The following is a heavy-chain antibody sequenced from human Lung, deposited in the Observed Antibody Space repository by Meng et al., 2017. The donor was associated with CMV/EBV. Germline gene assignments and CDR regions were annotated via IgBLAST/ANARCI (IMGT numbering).Heavy chain of an antibody. J-gene: IGHJ4*02. CDR3: ARVTEYGGNCFDS. Sequence: AVSGTSISTSNWWSWVRQPPGKGLEWIGEVYHSGYTNSNPSLKSRVTMSVDRSKNQFSLKLSSVTAADTAVYYCARVTEYGGNCFDSWGQGTLVTVSS. CDR1: GTSISTSNW. V-gene: IGHV4-4*02. D-gene: IGHD4/OR15-4a*01. CDR2: VYHSGYT.